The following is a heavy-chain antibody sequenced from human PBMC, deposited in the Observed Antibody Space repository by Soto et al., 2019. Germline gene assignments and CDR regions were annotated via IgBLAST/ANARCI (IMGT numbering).Heavy chain of an antibody. CDR2: TYYRSKWYS. Sequence: SQTLSLTCAISGDSVSSNSAAWNWIRQSPSRGLGWLGRTYYRSKWYSVYAVSVKSRATIKPDTSKNQFSLKLSSVTAGDTAFYYCARRGIFSTSLDTGGQETLVTVSS. CDR3: ARRGIFSTSLDT. D-gene: IGHD3-3*01. J-gene: IGHJ5*02. V-gene: IGHV6-1*01. CDR1: GDSVSSNSAA.